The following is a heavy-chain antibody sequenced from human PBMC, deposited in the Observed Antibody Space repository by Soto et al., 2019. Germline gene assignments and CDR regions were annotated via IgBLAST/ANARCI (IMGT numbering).Heavy chain of an antibody. D-gene: IGHD1-26*01. Sequence: GGSLRLSCTGSGFTFGNYGMHWVRQAPGKGLEWVASTSYDGNNKYYADSLKGRFTISRDNSKKMVYLQMTSLGPEDTAVYYCAKGGGSARDFDYWGQGALVTVS. CDR1: GFTFGNYG. V-gene: IGHV3-30*18. CDR2: TSYDGNNK. CDR3: AKGGGSARDFDY. J-gene: IGHJ4*02.